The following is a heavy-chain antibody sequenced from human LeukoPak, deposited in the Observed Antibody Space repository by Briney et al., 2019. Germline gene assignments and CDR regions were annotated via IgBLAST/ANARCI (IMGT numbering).Heavy chain of an antibody. V-gene: IGHV1-69*13. J-gene: IGHJ4*02. CDR2: IIPIFGTA. CDR3: AKAMPGSGRRLFDY. Sequence: GASVKVSCKASGGTFSSYAISWVRQAPGQGLEWMGGIIPIFGTANYAQKFQGRVTITADESTSTAYMELSSLRSEDTAVYYCAKAMPGSGRRLFDYWGQGTLVTVSS. D-gene: IGHD3-10*01. CDR1: GGTFSSYA.